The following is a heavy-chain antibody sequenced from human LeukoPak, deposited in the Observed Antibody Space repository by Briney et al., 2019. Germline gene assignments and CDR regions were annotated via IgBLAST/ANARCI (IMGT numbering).Heavy chain of an antibody. Sequence: GGSLRLSCAASGFSFTNYAMSWVRQAPGRGVEWVSAISGSGGSTYYADSVKGRFTISRDNSKNTLYLQMNSLRAEDTAVYYCAKVPSRYGSGSYSSYWGQGTLVTVSS. CDR1: GFSFTNYA. J-gene: IGHJ4*02. CDR2: ISGSGGST. V-gene: IGHV3-23*01. D-gene: IGHD3-10*01. CDR3: AKVPSRYGSGSYSSY.